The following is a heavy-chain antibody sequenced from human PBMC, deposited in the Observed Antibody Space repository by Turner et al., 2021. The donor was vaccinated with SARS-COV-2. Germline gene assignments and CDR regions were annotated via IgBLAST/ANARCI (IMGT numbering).Heavy chain of an antibody. CDR3: AREGMVGATPGLDY. D-gene: IGHD1-26*01. J-gene: IGHJ4*02. CDR1: GFTFSSYG. V-gene: IGHV3-33*01. CDR2: IWYDGSNK. Sequence: QVQLVESGGGVVQPGRSLRLSCAASGFTFSSYGMHWVRQAPGKGLEWVAVIWYDGSNKYYADSVKGRFTISRDNSKNTLYLQMNSLRAEDTAVYYCAREGMVGATPGLDYWGQGTLVTVSS.